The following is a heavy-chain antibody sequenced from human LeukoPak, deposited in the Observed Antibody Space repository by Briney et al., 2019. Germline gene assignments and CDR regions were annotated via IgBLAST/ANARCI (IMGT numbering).Heavy chain of an antibody. CDR1: GFTFSSYA. J-gene: IGHJ4*02. V-gene: IGHV3-30-3*01. CDR3: ARGRLRLDY. D-gene: IGHD4-17*01. Sequence: GGSLRLSCAASGFTFSSYAMHWVRQAPGKGLEWVAVISYDGSNKYYADSVKGRFTISRDNSKNTLYLQMNSLRAEDTAVYYCARGRLRLDYWGQGTLVTVSS. CDR2: ISYDGSNK.